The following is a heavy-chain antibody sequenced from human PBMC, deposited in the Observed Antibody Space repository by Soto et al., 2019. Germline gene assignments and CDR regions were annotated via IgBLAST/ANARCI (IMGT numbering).Heavy chain of an antibody. Sequence: GASVKVSCKASGYTFTNYDINWVRQAPGQGXEWMGWMNPNSGYTGYLEKFQDRVTMTRNTSTSTAYMELSRLRSDDTAIYYCARVMRRTLLRGVHSAYFFDYCGHGALVTDSS. CDR1: GYTFTNYD. V-gene: IGHV1-8*01. J-gene: IGHJ4*01. CDR3: ARVMRRTLLRGVHSAYFFDY. D-gene: IGHD3-10*01. CDR2: MNPNSGYT.